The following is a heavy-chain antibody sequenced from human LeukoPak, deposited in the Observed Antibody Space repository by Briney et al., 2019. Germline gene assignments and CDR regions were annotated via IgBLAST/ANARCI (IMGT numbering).Heavy chain of an antibody. J-gene: IGHJ6*02. CDR3: ARNNDMDV. D-gene: IGHD1/OR15-1a*01. CDR1: GFILSNHW. CDR2: MNKDGSEK. V-gene: IGHV3-7*03. Sequence: PGGSLRLSCAASGFILSNHWMTWVRQAPGKGPEWVANMNKDGSEKYYVDSVEGRFTISRDTAKNSPYLQMNNLRAEDTALYYCARNNDMDVWGQGTTVIVSS.